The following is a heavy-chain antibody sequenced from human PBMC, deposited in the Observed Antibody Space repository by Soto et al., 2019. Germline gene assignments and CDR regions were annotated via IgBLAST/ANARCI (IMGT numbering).Heavy chain of an antibody. J-gene: IGHJ3*01. CDR3: ARDIVSVGPRANDAFDV. D-gene: IGHD1-26*01. CDR1: GRTFLISA. Sequence: QVQLVQSGAEVKTPGSSVRVSCKTAGRTFLISAIAWVRQAPGQGLEWMGGIIPILGTIHIAQNFQGRVTISSLSSASTAYVALSDLTSEDTAVYYCARDIVSVGPRANDAFDVWGQGTMITVSS. CDR2: IIPILGTI. V-gene: IGHV1-69*01.